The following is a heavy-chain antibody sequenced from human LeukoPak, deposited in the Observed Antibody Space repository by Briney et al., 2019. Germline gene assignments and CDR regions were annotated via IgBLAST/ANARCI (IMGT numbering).Heavy chain of an antibody. CDR1: GYTFTSYG. V-gene: IGHV1-18*01. Sequence: GASVKVSCKASGYTFTSYGISWVRQAPGQGLEWMGWISAYNGNTNYAQKLQGRVTMTTDTSTSTAYMELRSLRSDDTAVYYCARQITMVRGVIITRGHFDYWGQGTLVTVSS. CDR2: ISAYNGNT. J-gene: IGHJ4*02. D-gene: IGHD3-10*01. CDR3: ARQITMVRGVIITRGHFDY.